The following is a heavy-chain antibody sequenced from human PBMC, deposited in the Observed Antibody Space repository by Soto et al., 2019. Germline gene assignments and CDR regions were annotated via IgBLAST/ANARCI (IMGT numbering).Heavy chain of an antibody. V-gene: IGHV3-15*01. J-gene: IGHJ4*02. Sequence: EVQLVESGGGLVKPGGSLRLSCAASGFTFSKAWMNWVRQAPGKGLEWVGRIKSKTDEETIIYAAPMEGRFTFSRDDSQSTLYLQMNNLKTEATAVYYCTPDSRIHCAPFFDYWGQGILVTVSS. CDR2: IKSKTDEETI. CDR1: GFTFSKAW. CDR3: TPDSRIHCAPFFDY. D-gene: IGHD2-21*01.